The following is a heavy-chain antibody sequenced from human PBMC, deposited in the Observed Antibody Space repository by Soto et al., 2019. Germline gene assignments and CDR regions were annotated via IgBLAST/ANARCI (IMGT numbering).Heavy chain of an antibody. J-gene: IGHJ6*02. Sequence: GGSLRLSCAASGFTFSSYWMHWVRQAPGKGLVWVSRINSDGSSTSYADSVKGRFTISRDNAKNTLYLQMNSLRAEDTAVYYCARDGAHHSGYPYGMDVWGQGTTVTVSS. V-gene: IGHV3-74*01. CDR2: INSDGSST. CDR1: GFTFSSYW. D-gene: IGHD5-12*01. CDR3: ARDGAHHSGYPYGMDV.